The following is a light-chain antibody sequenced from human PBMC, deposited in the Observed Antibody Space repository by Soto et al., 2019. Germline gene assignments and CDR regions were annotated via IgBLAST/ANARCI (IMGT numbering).Light chain of an antibody. CDR2: GAS. J-gene: IGKJ3*01. CDR3: QQYGTSPFT. V-gene: IGKV3-20*01. CDR1: QTVNNNY. Sequence: EIVLTQSPGTLSLSPGERATLSCRASQTVNNNYLTWYQQTPGQAPRLLIYGASSRATGIPDKFSASGSGTDFTLTISRLEPEDFAVYYCQQYGTSPFTFGPGNKVDIK.